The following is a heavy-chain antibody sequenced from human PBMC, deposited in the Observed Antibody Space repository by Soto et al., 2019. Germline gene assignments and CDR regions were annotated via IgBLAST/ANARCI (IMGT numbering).Heavy chain of an antibody. V-gene: IGHV4-34*01. CDR1: GGSFSGYY. D-gene: IGHD6-13*01. CDR3: ARAGAAAGLNYFGY. Sequence: SETLSLTCAVYGGSFSGYYWSWIRQPPGKGLEWIGEINHSGSTNYNPSLKSRVTISVDTSKNQFSLKLSSVTAADTAVYYCARAGAAAGLNYFGYWGQGTLVTVSS. J-gene: IGHJ4*02. CDR2: INHSGST.